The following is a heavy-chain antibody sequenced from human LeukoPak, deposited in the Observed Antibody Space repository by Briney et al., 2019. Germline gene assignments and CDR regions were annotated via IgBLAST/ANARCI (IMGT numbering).Heavy chain of an antibody. CDR2: ISWNSVII. CDR1: GFTFDDYA. V-gene: IGHV3-9*01. CDR3: ARDRDDYVWGSYLGAFDV. Sequence: PGGSLRLSCAASGFTFDDYAMHWVRQAPGKGLEWVSGISWNSVIIGYADSVKGRFTISRDNFKNTLYLQMHSLRAEDTAVFYCARDRDDYVWGSYLGAFDVWGHGTTVTVSS. D-gene: IGHD3-16*01. J-gene: IGHJ3*01.